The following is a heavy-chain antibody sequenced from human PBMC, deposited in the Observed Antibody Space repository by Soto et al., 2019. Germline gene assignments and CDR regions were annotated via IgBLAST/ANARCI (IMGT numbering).Heavy chain of an antibody. D-gene: IGHD2-15*01. V-gene: IGHV4-4*02. CDR3: ATLPPRIELRILPIPT. Sequence: QVQLRQSGPGLVKPSGTLSLTCAVSGASVSSSTWWSWVRQSPGKGLEWIGEIYHSGSANYNPSLSGRATVSVDKSNNPFSLKMRYMTAADTAVYYCATLPPRIELRILPIPTWGQGTLVSVSS. CDR1: GASVSSSTW. CDR2: IYHSGSA. J-gene: IGHJ5*02.